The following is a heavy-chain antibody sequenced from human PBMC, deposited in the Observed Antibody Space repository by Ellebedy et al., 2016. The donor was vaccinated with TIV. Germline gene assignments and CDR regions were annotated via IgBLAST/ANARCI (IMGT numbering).Heavy chain of an antibody. CDR1: GFTFSTYA. J-gene: IGHJ4*02. V-gene: IGHV3-30*01. D-gene: IGHD6-19*01. CDR3: AREGYSSGWYGSYYFDY. Sequence: GESLKIPCAASGFTFSTYAIHWVRQAPGKGLEWVAFISYDGGNKYYADSVKGRFTISRDNSKNTLYLQMNSLRAEDTAVYYCAREGYSSGWYGSYYFDYWGQGTLITVSS. CDR2: ISYDGGNK.